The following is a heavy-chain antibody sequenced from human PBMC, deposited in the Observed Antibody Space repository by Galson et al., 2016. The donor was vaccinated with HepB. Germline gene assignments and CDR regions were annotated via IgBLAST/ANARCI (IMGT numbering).Heavy chain of an antibody. D-gene: IGHD6-6*01. CDR3: ARYSVRGPGSSRIFDN. J-gene: IGHJ4*02. Sequence: SVKVSCKASGYTFTSYHIHWVRQAPGQGLEWMGIINPSAGGARYVQKFQDRVTMTRDTSTSTVYMELSSLRSEDTAVYYCARYSVRGPGSSRIFDNWGQGTLVTVSS. CDR1: GYTFTSYH. CDR2: INPSAGGA. V-gene: IGHV1-46*01.